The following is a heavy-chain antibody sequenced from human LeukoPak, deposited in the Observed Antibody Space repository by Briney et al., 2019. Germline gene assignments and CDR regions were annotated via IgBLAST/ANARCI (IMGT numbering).Heavy chain of an antibody. CDR2: IIPIFGTA. V-gene: IGHV1-69*06. J-gene: IGHJ5*02. D-gene: IGHD2-2*01. CDR3: ARLQGSRYCSSTSCYRRDPKGWFDP. Sequence: SVKVSCKASGGTFSSYAISWVRQAPGQGLEWMGGIIPIFGTANYAQKFQGRVTITADKSTSTAYMELSSLRSEDTAVYYCARLQGSRYCSSTSCYRRDPKGWFDPWGQGTLVTVSS. CDR1: GGTFSSYA.